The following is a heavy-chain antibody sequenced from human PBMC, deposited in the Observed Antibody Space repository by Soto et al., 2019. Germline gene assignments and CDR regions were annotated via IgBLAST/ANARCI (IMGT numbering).Heavy chain of an antibody. V-gene: IGHV3-9*01. D-gene: IGHD3-16*01. CDR1: GFTFDDNA. CDR3: AISQDRGGRTTFIY. Sequence: GGSLRLSCAVSGFTFDDNAMHWVRQAPEKGLEWVSGINWKSDIGYADSVKGRFTISRDNAESSLYLQMNSLRAEDTALYYCAISQDRGGRTTFIYWGQGTQVTVS. CDR2: INWKSDI. J-gene: IGHJ4*02.